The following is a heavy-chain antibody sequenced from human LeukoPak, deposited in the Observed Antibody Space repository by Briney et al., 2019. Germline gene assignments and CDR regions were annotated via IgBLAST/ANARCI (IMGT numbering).Heavy chain of an antibody. CDR2: IYYNGNT. CDR3: ARLTALAGHRGAFDI. Sequence: PSETLSLTCNVSGGSICGHTFYWDWIRQPPGKGLEWIATIYYNGNTFYNPSLKSRVVISIDMSKSQFSLHLSSVTAADTAIYYCARLTALAGHRGAFDIWGPGTMVTVSS. J-gene: IGHJ3*02. V-gene: IGHV4-39*01. D-gene: IGHD6-19*01. CDR1: GGSICGHTFY.